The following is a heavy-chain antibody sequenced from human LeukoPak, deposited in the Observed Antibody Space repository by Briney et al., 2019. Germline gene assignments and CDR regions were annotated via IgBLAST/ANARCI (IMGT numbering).Heavy chain of an antibody. Sequence: PGGSLRLSCAASGFTFDDYAMHWVRQAPGKGLEWVSIIYSGGNTYYADSVRGRFIISRDNSENTVYLQMNSLRAEDTAVYFCARPPGLAGHYSYYYGVDVWGQGTTVTVSS. D-gene: IGHD6-19*01. CDR1: GFTFDDYA. J-gene: IGHJ6*02. CDR3: ARPPGLAGHYSYYYGVDV. CDR2: IYSGGNT. V-gene: IGHV3-66*04.